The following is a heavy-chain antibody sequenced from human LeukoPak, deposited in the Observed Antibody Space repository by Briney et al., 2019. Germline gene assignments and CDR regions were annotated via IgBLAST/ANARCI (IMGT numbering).Heavy chain of an antibody. CDR2: VKQDGSEK. V-gene: IGHV3-7*01. J-gene: IGHJ4*02. D-gene: IGHD4-23*01. CDR3: AREIVGGASAFDY. CDR1: GFIFSSHW. Sequence: PGGSLRLSCAASGFIFSSHWMSWVRQAPGKGLEWVANVKQDGSEKNCVDSVKGRFTISRDNAKNSLYLQMNSLRAEDTAIYYCAREIVGGASAFDYWGQGTLVTVSS.